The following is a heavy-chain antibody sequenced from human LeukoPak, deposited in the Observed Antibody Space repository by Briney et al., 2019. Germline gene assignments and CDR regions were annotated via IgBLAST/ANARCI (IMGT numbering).Heavy chain of an antibody. J-gene: IGHJ4*02. CDR1: GFTFSSYA. Sequence: GGSLRLSCAASGFTFSSYAMSWVRQAPGKGLEWLSVIRGGGDNTYYADSVKGRFTISRDNSKSTLYLQMNSLRAEDTAVYYCARGIGGPDYWGRGTPLTVSS. D-gene: IGHD4-23*01. CDR2: IRGGGDNT. V-gene: IGHV3-23*01. CDR3: ARGIGGPDY.